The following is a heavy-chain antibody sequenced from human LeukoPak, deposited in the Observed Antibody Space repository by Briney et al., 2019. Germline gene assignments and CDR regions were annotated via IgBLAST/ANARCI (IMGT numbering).Heavy chain of an antibody. CDR1: GGSISSYY. CDR3: ARGVYIAAAQYAY. J-gene: IGHJ4*02. D-gene: IGHD6-13*01. V-gene: IGHV4-59*01. CDR2: IYYSGTT. Sequence: PSETLSLTCTVSGGSISSYYWSFIRQPPGKELEWIGYIYYSGTTNYNPSLKSRVTISVDTSKNQFSLKLSSVTAADTAVYYCARGVYIAAAQYAYWGQGTLVTVSS.